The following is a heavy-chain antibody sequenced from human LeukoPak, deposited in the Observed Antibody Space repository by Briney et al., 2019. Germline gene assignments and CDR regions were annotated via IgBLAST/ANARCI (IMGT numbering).Heavy chain of an antibody. CDR1: GGSISSGGYS. D-gene: IGHD3-10*01. CDR2: IYYSGST. J-gene: IGHJ5*02. CDR3: ARAVWFGELLFAGLSYNWFDP. V-gene: IGHV4-30-4*07. Sequence: SETLSLTCAVSGGSISSGGYSWSWIRQPPGKGLEWIGYIYYSGSTYYNPSLKSRVTISVDTSKNQFSLKLSSVTAADTAVYYCARAVWFGELLFAGLSYNWFDPWGQGTLVTVSS.